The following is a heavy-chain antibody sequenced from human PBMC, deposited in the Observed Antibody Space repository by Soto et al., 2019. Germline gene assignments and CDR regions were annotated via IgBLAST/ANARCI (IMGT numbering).Heavy chain of an antibody. V-gene: IGHV3-23*01. CDR2: ISGSGGST. CDR3: AKYRVLAAAGTIEYFQH. CDR1: GFTFSSYA. D-gene: IGHD6-13*01. Sequence: GGSLRLSCAASGFTFSSYAMSWVRQAPGKGLEWVSAISGSGGSTYYADSVKGRFTISRDNSKNTLYLQMNSLRAEDTAVYYCAKYRVLAAAGTIEYFQHWGQGTLVTVSS. J-gene: IGHJ1*01.